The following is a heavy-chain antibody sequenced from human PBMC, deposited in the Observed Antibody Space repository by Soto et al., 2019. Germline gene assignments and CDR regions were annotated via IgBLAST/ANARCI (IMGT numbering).Heavy chain of an antibody. CDR2: ISNDGDNK. Sequence: PGGSLRLSCAASGFTFSSYAMYWVRQAPGKGVEWVAVISNDGDNKNCADSVKGRFTISRDSSKNTLYLQMNSLRVEDTAVYYCARARDSGSYYKSSDYWGQGTLVTVSS. D-gene: IGHD3-10*01. J-gene: IGHJ4*02. CDR1: GFTFSSYA. CDR3: ARARDSGSYYKSSDY. V-gene: IGHV3-30-3*01.